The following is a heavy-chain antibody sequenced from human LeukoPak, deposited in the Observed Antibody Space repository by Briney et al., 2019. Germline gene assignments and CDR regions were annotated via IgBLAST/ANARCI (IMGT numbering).Heavy chain of an antibody. Sequence: ASVKVSCKASGYTFTSYGISWVRQAPGQGLEWMGRIIPILGIANYAQKFQGRVTITADKSTSTAYMELSSLRSEDTAVYYCAREYQSGSSSDYWGQGTLVTVSS. CDR1: GYTFTSYG. V-gene: IGHV1-69*04. CDR3: AREYQSGSSSDY. J-gene: IGHJ4*02. CDR2: IIPILGIA. D-gene: IGHD6-6*01.